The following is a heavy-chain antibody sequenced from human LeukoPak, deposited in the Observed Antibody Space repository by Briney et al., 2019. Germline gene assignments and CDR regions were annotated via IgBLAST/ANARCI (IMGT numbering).Heavy chain of an antibody. D-gene: IGHD2-2*01. CDR1: GFTLSSYE. V-gene: IGHV3-48*03. J-gene: IGHJ4*02. CDR3: ARDASSRAYQLLSPYGY. Sequence: GGSLRLSCAVSGFTLSSYEMNWVRQAPGKGLEWVSYISSSGSTIYYADSVKGRFTISRDNAKNSLYLQMNSLRAEDTAVYYCARDASSRAYQLLSPYGYWGQGTLVTVSS. CDR2: ISSSGSTI.